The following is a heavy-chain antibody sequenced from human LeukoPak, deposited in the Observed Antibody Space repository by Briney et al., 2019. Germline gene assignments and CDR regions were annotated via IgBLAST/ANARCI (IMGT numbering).Heavy chain of an antibody. D-gene: IGHD3-22*01. CDR3: AREDSSGYSDNWFDP. CDR1: GYTFTSYG. CDR2: ISAYNGNT. J-gene: IGHJ5*02. Sequence: ASVKVSYKASGYTFTSYGISWVRQAPGQGLEWMGWISAYNGNTNYAQKLQGRVTMTTDTSTSTAYMELRSLRSDDTAVYYCAREDSSGYSDNWFDPWGQGTLVTVSS. V-gene: IGHV1-18*01.